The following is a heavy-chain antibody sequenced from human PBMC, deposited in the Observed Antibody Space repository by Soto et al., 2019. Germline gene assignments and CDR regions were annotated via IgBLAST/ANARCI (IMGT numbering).Heavy chain of an antibody. V-gene: IGHV3-23*01. Sequence: VNPGGSLRLSCAASGFTFSSYAMTWVRQAPGKGLEWVSAISGRGDSTYYADSVKGRFTISRDQSKKTLYMQIQTLRAEDTAVYYCASWHLREHASDVWGQGATVT. CDR3: ASWHLREHASDV. J-gene: IGHJ3*01. CDR1: GFTFSSYA. D-gene: IGHD4-17*01. CDR2: ISGRGDST.